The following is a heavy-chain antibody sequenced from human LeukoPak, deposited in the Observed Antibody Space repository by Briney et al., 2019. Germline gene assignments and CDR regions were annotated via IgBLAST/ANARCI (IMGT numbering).Heavy chain of an antibody. CDR3: ARDSSGWYNF. D-gene: IGHD6-19*01. J-gene: IGHJ4*02. CDR2: INPNRGGT. Sequence: ASVEVSCKASGYTFTGYYMHWVRQAPGQGLEWMGWINPNRGGTNYAQKFQGRVTMTRNTSISTAYMELSSLRSEDTAVYYCARDSSGWYNFWGQGTLVTVSS. CDR1: GYTFTGYY. V-gene: IGHV1-2*02.